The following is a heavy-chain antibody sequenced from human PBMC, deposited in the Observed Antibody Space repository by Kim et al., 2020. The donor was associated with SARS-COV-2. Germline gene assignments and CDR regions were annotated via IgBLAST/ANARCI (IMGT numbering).Heavy chain of an antibody. D-gene: IGHD3-22*01. CDR3: ARVMFLPVSSGYPFDY. J-gene: IGHJ4*02. V-gene: IGHV4-34*01. Sequence: SVKSRVTISVDTSTKQFSLKLSSVTAPDTAVYYCARVMFLPVSSGYPFDYWGQGTLVTVSS.